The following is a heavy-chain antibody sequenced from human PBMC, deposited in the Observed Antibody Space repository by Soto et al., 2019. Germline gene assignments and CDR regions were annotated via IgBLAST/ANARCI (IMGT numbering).Heavy chain of an antibody. Sequence: PSETLSHTCTVSGGSISSGGYFWSWIRQHPGKGLEWIGSIYYSGSTYCNPSLKSRITISVDTSKNQFSLKLSSVTAADTAVYYWARGVGFWGQGTMVTVAS. J-gene: IGHJ3*01. D-gene: IGHD1-26*01. CDR3: ARGVGF. V-gene: IGHV4-31*03. CDR1: GGSISSGGYF. CDR2: IYYSGST.